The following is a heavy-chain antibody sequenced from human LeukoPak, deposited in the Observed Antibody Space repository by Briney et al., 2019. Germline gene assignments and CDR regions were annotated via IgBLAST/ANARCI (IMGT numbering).Heavy chain of an antibody. J-gene: IGHJ4*02. CDR2: INHSGST. V-gene: IGHV4-34*01. CDR1: GGSFSGYY. CDR3: GKKKAHYYDRRGSPRLPFYN. D-gene: IGHD3-22*01. Sequence: SETLSLTCAVYGGSFSGYYWSWIRQPPGKGLEWIGEINHSGSTNYNPSLKSRVTISVDTSKNQFSLKLSSVTAADTAVYYCGKKKAHYYDRRGSPRLPFYNGGQGPL.